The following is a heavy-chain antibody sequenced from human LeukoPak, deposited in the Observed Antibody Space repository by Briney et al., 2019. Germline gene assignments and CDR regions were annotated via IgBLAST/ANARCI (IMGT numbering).Heavy chain of an antibody. J-gene: IGHJ4*02. Sequence: GRSLRLSCAASGFTFSTYGMHWVRQAPGKGLEWVAVISYDGSNKYYADSVKGRFTISRDNSKNTLYLQINSLRAEDTAVYYCANDRSMGLDYWGQGTLASVSS. V-gene: IGHV3-30*18. CDR1: GFTFSTYG. CDR3: ANDRSMGLDY. CDR2: ISYDGSNK. D-gene: IGHD3-10*01.